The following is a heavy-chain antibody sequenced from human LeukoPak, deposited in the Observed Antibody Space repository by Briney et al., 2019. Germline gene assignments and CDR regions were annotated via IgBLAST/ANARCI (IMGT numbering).Heavy chain of an antibody. D-gene: IGHD3-10*01. V-gene: IGHV3-21*05. Sequence: GGSLRLSCAGPGFTFSSYWMTWVRQAPGKGLEGVSYISSSSSYTNYADSVKGRFTISRDNAKNSLYLQMNSLRAEDTAVYYCARGGVTMVRGVISYWGQGTLVTVSS. CDR2: ISSSSSYT. J-gene: IGHJ4*02. CDR1: GFTFSSYW. CDR3: ARGGVTMVRGVISY.